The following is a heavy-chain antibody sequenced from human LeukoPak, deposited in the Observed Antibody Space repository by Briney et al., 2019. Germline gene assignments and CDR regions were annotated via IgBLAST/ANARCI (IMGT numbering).Heavy chain of an antibody. J-gene: IGHJ3*02. CDR2: IRSRSNTI. CDR1: GFTFSSFC. Sequence: GGSLRLSCAASGFTFSSFCMNWVRQAPGKGLEWIAYIRSRSNTIYYANSVKGQFTISTDNAKDSLFLQRNSLRDDDTALYFCARDLNWAFDIWGQGTMVTVSS. CDR3: ARDLNWAFDI. V-gene: IGHV3-48*02.